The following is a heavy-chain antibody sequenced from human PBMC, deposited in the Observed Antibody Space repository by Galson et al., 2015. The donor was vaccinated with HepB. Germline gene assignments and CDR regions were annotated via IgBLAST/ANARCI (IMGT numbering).Heavy chain of an antibody. D-gene: IGHD6-19*01. CDR1: GFTFSSYG. CDR3: ARDPCSGCWGFDY. CDR2: IWYDGSNK. Sequence: SLRLSCAASGFTFSSYGMHWVRQAPGKGLEWVAVIWYDGSNKYYADSVKGRFTISRDNSKNTLYLQMNSLRAEDTAVYYCARDPCSGCWGFDYWGQGTLVTVSS. J-gene: IGHJ4*02. V-gene: IGHV3-33*01.